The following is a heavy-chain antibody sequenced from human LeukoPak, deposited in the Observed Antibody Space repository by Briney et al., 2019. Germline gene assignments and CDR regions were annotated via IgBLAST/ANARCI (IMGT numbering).Heavy chain of an antibody. V-gene: IGHV3-30*18. CDR1: GFTFNNYG. CDR3: AKDRETTASGTFDF. CDR2: ISDDGRNK. D-gene: IGHD6-13*01. Sequence: QPGRSLRLSCAASGFTFNNYGMHYVRQAPGKGLEWVAVISDDGRNKNYADSVKGRFTISRDSSNNTLYLQMNSLRAEDTGVYFCAKDRETTASGTFDFRGQGTLATVSS. J-gene: IGHJ4*02.